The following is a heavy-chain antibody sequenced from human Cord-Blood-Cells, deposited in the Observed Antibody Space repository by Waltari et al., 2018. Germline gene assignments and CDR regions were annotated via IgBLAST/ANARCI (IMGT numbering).Heavy chain of an antibody. CDR2: IYYSGST. D-gene: IGHD7-27*01. CDR1: GGSISSSSYY. Sequence: QLQLQESGPGLVKPSETLSLTCTVSGGSISSSSYYWGWTRQPPGKGLEWIGSIYYSGSTYYNPSLKSRVTISVDTSKNQFSLKLSSVTAADTAVYYCARHLQLTGDFDYWGQGTLVTVSS. J-gene: IGHJ4*02. CDR3: ARHLQLTGDFDY. V-gene: IGHV4-39*01.